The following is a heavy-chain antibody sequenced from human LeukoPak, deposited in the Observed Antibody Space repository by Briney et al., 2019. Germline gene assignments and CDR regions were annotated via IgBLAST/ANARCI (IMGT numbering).Heavy chain of an antibody. CDR1: GFTFSDDG. D-gene: IGHD3-10*01. CDR3: ARDVSGVLDY. CDR2: ISPDGTGK. V-gene: IGHV3-30*03. Sequence: GGSLRLSCAASGFTFSDDGMHWVRQAPGKGLEWVAVISPDGTGKKYADSVKGRFTISRDNSKNTVFAQMNSLRAEDTAVYYCARDVSGVLDYWGQGTLVTVSS. J-gene: IGHJ4*01.